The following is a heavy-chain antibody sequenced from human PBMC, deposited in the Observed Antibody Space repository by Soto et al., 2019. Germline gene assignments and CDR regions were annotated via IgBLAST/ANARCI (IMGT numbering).Heavy chain of an antibody. CDR3: VKRPVVLGLGFAY. CDR1: GFTFSHYV. Sequence: ERSLRLSCAASGFTFSHYVMSWVRQAPGKGLEWVSSISGSGDNTYYADSVKGRFTISRDNSKNTLFLQMNSLRAEDTAVYYCVKRPVVLGLGFAYWGQGSLDIGS. J-gene: IGHJ4*02. CDR2: ISGSGDNT. V-gene: IGHV3-23*01. D-gene: IGHD1-26*01.